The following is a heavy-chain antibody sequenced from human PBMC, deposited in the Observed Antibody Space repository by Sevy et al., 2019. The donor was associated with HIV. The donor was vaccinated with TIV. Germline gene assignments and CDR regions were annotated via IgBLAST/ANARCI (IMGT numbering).Heavy chain of an antibody. CDR3: AGDGGCSSTSCLLYFDS. Sequence: GGSLRLSCAASGFTFSDYYMNWVRQAPGKGLEWVSSISSRSSYIHYADSVRGRFTISRDNAKNSLYLQMNSLSVDDTAVYFCAGDGGCSSTSCLLYFDSWGQGALVTVSS. D-gene: IGHD2-2*01. CDR2: ISSRSSYI. V-gene: IGHV3-21*01. CDR1: GFTFSDYY. J-gene: IGHJ4*02.